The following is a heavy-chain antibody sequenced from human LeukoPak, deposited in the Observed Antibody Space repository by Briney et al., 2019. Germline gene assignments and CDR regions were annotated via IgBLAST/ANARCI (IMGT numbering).Heavy chain of an antibody. CDR1: GFTFSSYA. J-gene: IGHJ3*02. D-gene: IGHD6-19*01. V-gene: IGHV3-23*01. CDR2: ISGSGGST. Sequence: PGGSLRLSCAASGFTFSSYAMSWVRQAPGKGLEWVSAISGSGGSTYYADSVKGRFTISRDNAKNSLYLQMNSLRAEDTAVYYCARDRPAVAGKGDAFDIWGQGTMVTVSS. CDR3: ARDRPAVAGKGDAFDI.